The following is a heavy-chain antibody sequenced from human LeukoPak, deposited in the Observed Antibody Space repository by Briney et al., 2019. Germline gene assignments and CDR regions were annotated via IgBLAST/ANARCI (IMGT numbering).Heavy chain of an antibody. CDR1: GDSVSSNIAA. J-gene: IGHJ1*01. V-gene: IGHV6-1*01. CDR3: ARSGDFAEYFQP. Sequence: SQTVSLTCAISGDSVSSNIAAWNWIRQSPSRGLEWLGRTYYRSTWSTDYAVSVKSRMTIIPDTSKNQFSLQLNSVTPEDTAVYYCARSGDFAEYFQPWGQGTLLTVSS. D-gene: IGHD2-21*01. CDR2: TYYRSTWST.